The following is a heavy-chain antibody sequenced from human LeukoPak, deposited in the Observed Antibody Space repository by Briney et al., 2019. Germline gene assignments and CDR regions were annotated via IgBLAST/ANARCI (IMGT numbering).Heavy chain of an antibody. Sequence: PSETLSLTCTVSGGSISSYYWSWIRQPAGKGLEWIGRIYTSGSTNYNPSLKSRVTMSVDTSKNQFSLKLSSVTAADTAVYYCARDRYYDSSGYYYFDYWGQGTLVTVSS. CDR2: IYTSGST. J-gene: IGHJ4*02. CDR3: ARDRYYDSSGYYYFDY. D-gene: IGHD3-22*01. V-gene: IGHV4-4*07. CDR1: GGSISSYY.